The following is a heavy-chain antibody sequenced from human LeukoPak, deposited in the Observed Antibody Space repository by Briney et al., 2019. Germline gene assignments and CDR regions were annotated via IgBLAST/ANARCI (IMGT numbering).Heavy chain of an antibody. D-gene: IGHD6-13*01. CDR1: GYSISSGYY. Sequence: PSETLSLTCTVSGYSISSGYYWGWIRQPPGKGLEWIGSIYHSGSTYYNPSLKSRVTISVDTSKNQFSLKLSSVTAADTAVYYCARDVGSTMTYYFDYWGQGTLVTVSS. CDR3: ARDVGSTMTYYFDY. V-gene: IGHV4-38-2*02. J-gene: IGHJ4*02. CDR2: IYHSGST.